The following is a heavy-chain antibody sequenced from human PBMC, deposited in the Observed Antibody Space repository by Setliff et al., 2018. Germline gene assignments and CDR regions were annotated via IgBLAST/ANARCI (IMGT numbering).Heavy chain of an antibody. CDR2: ISYDGSNK. V-gene: IGHV3-30*19. J-gene: IGHJ6*03. CDR3: ARVGGDWVEYYYYYMDV. CDR1: GFTFSSYG. D-gene: IGHD3-16*01. Sequence: PGGSLRLSCAASGFTFSSYGMHWVRQAPGKGLEWVAVISYDGSNKYYADSVKGRFTISRDNSKNTLYLQMNSLRAEDTAVYYCARVGGDWVEYYYYYMDVWGKGTTVTVS.